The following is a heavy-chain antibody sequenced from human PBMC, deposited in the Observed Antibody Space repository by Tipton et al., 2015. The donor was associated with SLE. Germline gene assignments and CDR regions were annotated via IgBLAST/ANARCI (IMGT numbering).Heavy chain of an antibody. J-gene: IGHJ4*02. CDR2: IHKSGGT. CDR1: GYSLSSGYH. CDR3: ARVDWTLDY. Sequence: TLSLTCAVSGYSLSSGYHWAWVRQPPGEGLEWIAHIHKSGGTYYNPSLKSRVTILMDKSKNEFSLKVTSVTASDTAAYYCARVDWTLDYWGQGTPVTVSS. V-gene: IGHV4-38-2*01. D-gene: IGHD3-9*01.